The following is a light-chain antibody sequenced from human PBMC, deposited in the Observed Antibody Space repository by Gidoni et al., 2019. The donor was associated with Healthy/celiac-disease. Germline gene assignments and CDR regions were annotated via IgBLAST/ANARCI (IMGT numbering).Light chain of an antibody. CDR1: KLGDKY. Sequence: SYELTQPPSVSVSPGQTASITCSGDKLGDKYACWYQQKPGQSPVLVIYQDSKRPSGLPERFSGSNSGNTATLTISGTQAMDEADYYCQARDSSTVVFGGGTKLTVL. CDR3: QARDSSTVV. V-gene: IGLV3-1*01. CDR2: QDS. J-gene: IGLJ2*01.